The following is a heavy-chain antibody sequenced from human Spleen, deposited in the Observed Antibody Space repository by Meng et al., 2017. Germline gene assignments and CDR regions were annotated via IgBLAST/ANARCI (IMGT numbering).Heavy chain of an antibody. D-gene: IGHD3-10*01. CDR3: ARDRELRGVIFSIDY. J-gene: IGHJ4*02. Sequence: QVHLGKSGAEVDKPGAYVKVPCKASGYTFTDYYFHWVRHAPGPGLEWMGWINPNTGGTRHAQKFQGRVTMTSDTSISTAYMELSRLTSDDMAVYYCARDRELRGVIFSIDYWGQGTLVTVAS. V-gene: IGHV1-2*02. CDR1: GYTFTDYY. CDR2: INPNTGGT.